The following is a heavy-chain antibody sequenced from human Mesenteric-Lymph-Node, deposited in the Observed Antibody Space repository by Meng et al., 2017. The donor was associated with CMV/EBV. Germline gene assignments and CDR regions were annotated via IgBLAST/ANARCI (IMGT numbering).Heavy chain of an antibody. CDR3: AREYDSGSYYY. CDR2: VYHSGST. D-gene: IGHD1-26*01. CDR1: GGSFSDYW. Sequence: SETLSLTCTVYGGSFSDYWWSWIRQPPGKGLEWIGSVYHSGSTFYNPSLKSRVTISVDTSKNQFSLKLSSVTAADTAVYYCAREYDSGSYYYWGQGTLVTVSS. J-gene: IGHJ4*02. V-gene: IGHV4-34*01.